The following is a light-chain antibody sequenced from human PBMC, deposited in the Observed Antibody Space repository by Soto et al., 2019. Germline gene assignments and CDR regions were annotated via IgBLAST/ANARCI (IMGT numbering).Light chain of an antibody. CDR2: GNS. CDR1: SSNIGAGYD. V-gene: IGLV1-40*01. Sequence: QSVLTQPPSVSGAPGQRVTISCTGSSSNIGAGYDVHWYQQLPGTAPKLLIYGNSNRPSGVPARVSGSKSGTSASLAITGLEAEDEADYYCQSYDSSLGCVVFGGGTKLTVL. CDR3: QSYDSSLGCVV. J-gene: IGLJ2*01.